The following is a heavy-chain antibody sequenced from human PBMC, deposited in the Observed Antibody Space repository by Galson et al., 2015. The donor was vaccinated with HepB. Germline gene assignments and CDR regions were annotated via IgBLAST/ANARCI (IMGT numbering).Heavy chain of an antibody. CDR3: ARELEPLLLWFGEFHV. CDR1: GYTFTGYY. D-gene: IGHD3-10*01. V-gene: IGHV1-69*13. J-gene: IGHJ4*02. Sequence: SVKVSCKASGYTFTGYYMHWVRQAPGQGLEWMGGIIPIFGIANYAQKFQGRVTITADESTSTAYMELSSLRSEDTAVYYCARELEPLLLWFGEFHVWGQGTLVTVSS. CDR2: IIPIFGIA.